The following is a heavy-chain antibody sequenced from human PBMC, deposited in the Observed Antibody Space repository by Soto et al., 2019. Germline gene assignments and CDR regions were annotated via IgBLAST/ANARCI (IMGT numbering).Heavy chain of an antibody. Sequence: SETLSLTCTVSGDSIGTDYGSWIRQSPGKGLEWIGFIYYGGSTNYNPSLKSRVTISVDTPKNQFSLKLSSVTATDTAVYYCAKNWNWGSLVHWGQGTLVTVSS. J-gene: IGHJ4*02. D-gene: IGHD7-27*01. CDR2: IYYGGST. CDR1: GDSIGTDY. CDR3: AKNWNWGSLVH. V-gene: IGHV4-59*08.